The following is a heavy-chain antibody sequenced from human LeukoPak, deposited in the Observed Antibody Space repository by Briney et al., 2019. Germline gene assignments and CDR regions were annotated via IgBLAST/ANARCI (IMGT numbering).Heavy chain of an antibody. CDR1: XGXIXXXXW. V-gene: IGHV4-4*02. CDR3: ARGQVGATTFFDY. CDR2: IYHSGST. Sequence: LTXXVXXGXIXXXXWWXXXRXPXXXXXXWIGEIYHSGSTNYNPSLKSRVTISVDKSKNQFSLKLSSVTAADTAVYYCARGQVGATTFFDYWGQGTLVTVSS. J-gene: IGHJ4*02. D-gene: IGHD1-26*01.